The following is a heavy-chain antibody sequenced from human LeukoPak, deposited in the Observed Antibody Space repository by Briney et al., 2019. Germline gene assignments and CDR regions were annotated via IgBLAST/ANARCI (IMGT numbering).Heavy chain of an antibody. CDR1: GFTFSNYA. D-gene: IGHD3-3*01. CDR2: IYSGGST. CDR3: ARHDWFDP. Sequence: PGGSLRLSCAASGFTFSNYAMSWVRQAPGKGLEWVSVIYSGGSTYYADSVKGRFTISRDTSKNTLYLQMNSLRAEDTAVYYCARHDWFDPWGQGTLVTVSS. V-gene: IGHV3-23*03. J-gene: IGHJ5*02.